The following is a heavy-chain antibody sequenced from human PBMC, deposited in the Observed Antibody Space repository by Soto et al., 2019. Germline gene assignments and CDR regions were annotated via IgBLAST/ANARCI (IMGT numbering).Heavy chain of an antibody. J-gene: IGHJ6*02. CDR2: TYPGDSDT. Sequence: GESLKISCKGSGYSFTSYWIGRVRQXPGKGLEWMGITYPGDSDTRYSPSFQGQVTISADKSISTAYLQWSSLKASDTAMYYCARLPTAGTFDYYYGMDVWGQGTTVTVSS. V-gene: IGHV5-51*01. CDR1: GYSFTSYW. D-gene: IGHD6-13*01. CDR3: ARLPTAGTFDYYYGMDV.